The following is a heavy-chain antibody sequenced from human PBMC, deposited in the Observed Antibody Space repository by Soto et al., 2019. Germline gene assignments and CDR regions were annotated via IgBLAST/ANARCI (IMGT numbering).Heavy chain of an antibody. CDR1: GGSISSSSYY. CDR2: IYYSGST. Sequence: PSETLSLTCTVSGGSISSSSYYWGWIRQPPGKGLEWIGSIYYSGSTYYNPSLKSRVTISVDTSKNQFSLKLSSVTAADTAVYYCARVDSSSWLYYFDYWGQGTLVTSPQ. CDR3: ARVDSSSWLYYFDY. J-gene: IGHJ4*02. V-gene: IGHV4-39*01. D-gene: IGHD6-13*01.